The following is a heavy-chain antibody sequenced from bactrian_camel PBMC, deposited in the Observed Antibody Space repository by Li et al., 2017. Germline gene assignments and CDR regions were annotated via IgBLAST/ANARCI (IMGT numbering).Heavy chain of an antibody. CDR1: GRTWTWYS. CDR2: IDKDGQT. J-gene: IGHJ6*01. D-gene: IGHD3*01. Sequence: QLVESGGGSVQAGGSVKLSCAASGRTWTWYSDTYGHCIGWFRQPPESEREGVAVIDKDGQTTYAEAVKGRVTISQDNAKAMLYLQMDNLKPEDTAMYYCAAEVAPYGCYSDSPVRTDFGHWGQGTQVTVS. CDR3: AAEVAPYGCYSDSPVRTDFGH. V-gene: IGHV3S57*01.